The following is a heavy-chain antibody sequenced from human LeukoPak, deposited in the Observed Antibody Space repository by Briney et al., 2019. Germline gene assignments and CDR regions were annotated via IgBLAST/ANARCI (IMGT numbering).Heavy chain of an antibody. D-gene: IGHD3-10*01. V-gene: IGHV3-30-3*01. CDR3: ARDGNFGYDAFDM. CDR2: ISYDGSDR. J-gene: IGHJ3*02. Sequence: GGSLRLSCAASGFTFSSYAMSWVRQAPGKGLEWVAVISYDGSDRYYADSVKGRFTISRDNSKNTLYLQVNSLRAEDTAVYYCARDGNFGYDAFDMWGQGTMVTVSS. CDR1: GFTFSSYA.